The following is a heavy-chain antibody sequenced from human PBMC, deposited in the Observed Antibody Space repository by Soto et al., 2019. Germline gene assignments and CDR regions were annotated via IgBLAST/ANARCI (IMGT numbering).Heavy chain of an antibody. D-gene: IGHD2-2*01. CDR2: ISSSSSYI. Sequence: GGSLRLSCAASGFTFSSYSMNWVRQAPGKGLEWVSSISSSSSYIYYADSVKGRFTISRDNAKNSLYLQMNSLRAEDTAVYYCARISSHYYYGMDVWGQGTTVTVSS. V-gene: IGHV3-21*01. CDR1: GFTFSSYS. J-gene: IGHJ6*02. CDR3: ARISSHYYYGMDV.